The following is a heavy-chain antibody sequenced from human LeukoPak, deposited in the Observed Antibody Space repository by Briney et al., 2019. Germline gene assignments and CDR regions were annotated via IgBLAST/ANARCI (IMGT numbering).Heavy chain of an antibody. Sequence: PSETLSLTCAVYGGSFSGYYWSWIRQPPGKGLEWIGEINHSGSTNYNPSLKSRVTISVDTSKNQFSLELSSVTAADTAVYYCARGLVVVVPAATHPSHYDYWGQGTLVTVSS. CDR1: GGSFSGYY. V-gene: IGHV4-34*01. J-gene: IGHJ4*02. D-gene: IGHD2-2*01. CDR2: INHSGST. CDR3: ARGLVVVVPAATHPSHYDY.